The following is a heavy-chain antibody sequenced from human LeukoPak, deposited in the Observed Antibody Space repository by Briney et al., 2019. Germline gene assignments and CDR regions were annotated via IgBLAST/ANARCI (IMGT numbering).Heavy chain of an antibody. D-gene: IGHD1-26*01. J-gene: IGHJ4*02. CDR1: GFTFSSYS. V-gene: IGHV3-21*01. CDR3: AREWDGGFDY. CDR2: ISSSSSYK. Sequence: GGSLRLSCAASGFTFSSYSMNWVRQAPGQGLEWVSFISSSSSYKYYADSVKGRFTISRDNAKNSLYLQMNSLRAEDTAVYYCAREWDGGFDYWGQGTLVTVSS.